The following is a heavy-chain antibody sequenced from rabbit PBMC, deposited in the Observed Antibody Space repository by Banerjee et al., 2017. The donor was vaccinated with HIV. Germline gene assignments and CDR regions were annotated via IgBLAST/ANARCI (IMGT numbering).Heavy chain of an antibody. J-gene: IGHJ4*01. Sequence: LEWIACIAAGSGVTVYASWVNGRFTISKASWTTVTLQMTSLTAADTASYFCARDLAAVIGWNFNLWGPGTLVTVS. D-gene: IGHD1-1*01. CDR2: IAAGSGVT. V-gene: IGHV1S40*01. CDR3: ARDLAAVIGWNFNL.